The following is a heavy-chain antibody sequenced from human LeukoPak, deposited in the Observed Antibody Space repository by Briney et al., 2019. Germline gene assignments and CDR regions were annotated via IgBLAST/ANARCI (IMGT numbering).Heavy chain of an antibody. D-gene: IGHD3-9*01. Sequence: ASVKVSCKPSGYTFTGYYMHWVRQAPGHGLEWMGWINPNSGGTNYAQKFQGRVTMTRDTSISTAYMELSRLRSDDTAVYYCARGYYDILTGYPTQSFDYWGQGTLVTVSS. V-gene: IGHV1-2*02. J-gene: IGHJ4*02. CDR3: ARGYYDILTGYPTQSFDY. CDR1: GYTFTGYY. CDR2: INPNSGGT.